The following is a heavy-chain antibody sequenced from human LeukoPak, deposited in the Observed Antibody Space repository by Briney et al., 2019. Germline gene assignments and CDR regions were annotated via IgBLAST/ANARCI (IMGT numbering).Heavy chain of an antibody. J-gene: IGHJ5*02. CDR3: ARGLTVYDYIWGSYRSRSWFDP. D-gene: IGHD3-16*02. CDR1: GGSFSGYY. V-gene: IGHV4-34*01. CDR2: INHSGST. Sequence: SETLSLTCAVYGGSFSGYYWSWIRHPPGKGLEWIGEINHSGSTNYNPSLKSRVTISVDTSKNQFSLKLSSVTAADTAVYYCARGLTVYDYIWGSYRSRSWFDPWGQGTLVTVSS.